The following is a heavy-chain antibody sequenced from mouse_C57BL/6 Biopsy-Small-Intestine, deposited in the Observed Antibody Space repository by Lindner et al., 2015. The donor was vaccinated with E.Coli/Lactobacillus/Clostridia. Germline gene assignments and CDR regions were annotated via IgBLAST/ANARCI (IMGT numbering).Heavy chain of an antibody. Sequence: VQLQESGTELMKPGASVKLSCKATGYSFTGYWIEWVKQRPGHGLEWIGEILPGSDNTNYNEKFKDKATFTADTSSNTAYMHLSSLTTEDSAIYFCASYYFNYWFAYWGQGTLVTVSA. CDR3: ASYYFNYWFAY. J-gene: IGHJ3*01. CDR2: ILPGSDNT. V-gene: IGHV1-9*01. D-gene: IGHD2-10*01. CDR1: GYSFTGYW.